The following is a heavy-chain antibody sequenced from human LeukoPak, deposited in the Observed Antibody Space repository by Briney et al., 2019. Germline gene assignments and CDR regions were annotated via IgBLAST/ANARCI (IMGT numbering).Heavy chain of an antibody. D-gene: IGHD3-3*01. J-gene: IGHJ4*02. V-gene: IGHV1-2*02. CDR1: GYTFTGYY. Sequence: GASVKVSCKASGYTFTGYYIHWVRQAPGQGLEWMGWMNPNSGETSYAQKFQDRVTMTRDTSISTAYMELSRPTYDDTAVYYCARGGSMEAGETLEGYWGQGTLVTVSS. CDR2: MNPNSGET. CDR3: ARGGSMEAGETLEGY.